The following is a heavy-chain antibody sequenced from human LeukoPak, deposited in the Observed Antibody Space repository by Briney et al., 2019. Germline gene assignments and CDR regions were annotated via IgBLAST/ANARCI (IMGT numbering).Heavy chain of an antibody. CDR1: GGSISSGGYS. CDR2: IYHSGST. J-gene: IGHJ5*01. V-gene: IGHV4-30-2*01. CDR3: ARGKVATINWFDS. D-gene: IGHD5-24*01. Sequence: SETLSLTCAVSGGSISSGGYSWSWIRQPPGKGLEWIGYIYHSGSTYYNPSLKSRVTISEDRSKNQFSLRLSSVTAADTAVYYCARGKVATINWFDSWGQGTLVTVSS.